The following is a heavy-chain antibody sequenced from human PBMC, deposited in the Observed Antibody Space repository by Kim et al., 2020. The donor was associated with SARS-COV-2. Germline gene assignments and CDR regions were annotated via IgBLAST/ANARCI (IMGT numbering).Heavy chain of an antibody. V-gene: IGHV4-39*01. CDR3: ARSPDY. J-gene: IGHJ4*02. CDR1: GGSISSSSYY. CDR2: INYSGSS. Sequence: SETLSLTCTVSGGSISSSSYYWGWIRLPPGKGLEWIGSINYSGSSYYNPSLKSRVTISVDTSKNQISLKLSSVTAADTAVYYCARSPDYWGQGTLVTVSS.